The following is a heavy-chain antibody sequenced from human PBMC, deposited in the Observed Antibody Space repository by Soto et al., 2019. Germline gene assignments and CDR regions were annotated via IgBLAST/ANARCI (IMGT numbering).Heavy chain of an antibody. CDR1: RASIYTYS. CDR2: IYSSGSA. D-gene: IGHD1-26*01. V-gene: IGHV4-4*07. J-gene: IGHJ4*02. CDR3: ATIVGANDY. Sequence: SETLSLTCTVSRASIYTYSWTWIRQPAGKGLQWIGHIYSSGSANYSPSLKSRVSMSVDSSKNQISLKLSSVTAADTAVYYCATIVGANDYWGQGTLVTVSS.